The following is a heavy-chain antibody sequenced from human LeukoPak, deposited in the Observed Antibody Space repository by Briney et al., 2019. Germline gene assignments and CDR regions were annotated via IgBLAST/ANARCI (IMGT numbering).Heavy chain of an antibody. D-gene: IGHD3-22*01. CDR3: ARDWRDSSGKFPNDAFDI. V-gene: IGHV3-48*03. J-gene: IGHJ3*02. CDR2: ISSSGSTI. CDR1: GFTFSSYE. Sequence: GGSLRLSCAASGFTFSSYEMNWVRQAPGKGLEWVSYISSSGSTIYYADSVKGRFTISRDNAKNSLYLQMNSLRAEDTAVYYCARDWRDSSGKFPNDAFDIWGQGTMVTVSS.